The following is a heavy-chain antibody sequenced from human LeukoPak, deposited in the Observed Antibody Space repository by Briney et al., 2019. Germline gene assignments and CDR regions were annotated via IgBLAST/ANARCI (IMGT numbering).Heavy chain of an antibody. CDR3: ARQRSGGRFDY. CDR2: IYGSGST. V-gene: IGHV4-4*07. CDR1: GASISDYY. D-gene: IGHD2-15*01. J-gene: IGHJ4*02. Sequence: SEILSLTCTVSGASISDYYWTWIRQPAGKGLEWIGRIYGSGSTNFNPPLKSRVFMSVDKSKKQISLSLTSLTDADTAVYYCARQRSGGRFDYWGQGTLVTVSS.